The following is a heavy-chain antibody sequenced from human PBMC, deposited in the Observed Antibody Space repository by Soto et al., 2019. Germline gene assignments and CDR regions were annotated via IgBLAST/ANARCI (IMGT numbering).Heavy chain of an antibody. CDR3: AKYTYYYDSSGYYGPGY. CDR1: GFTFSSYA. D-gene: IGHD3-22*01. J-gene: IGHJ4*02. CDR2: ISGSGGST. V-gene: IGHV3-23*01. Sequence: EVQLLESGGGLVQPGGSLRLSCAASGFTFSSYAMSWVRQAPGKGLEWVSAISGSGGSTYYADSVKGRFTISRDNSKNTLYLQMNSLRAEDTAVYYCAKYTYYYDSSGYYGPGYWGEGPLVTVSS.